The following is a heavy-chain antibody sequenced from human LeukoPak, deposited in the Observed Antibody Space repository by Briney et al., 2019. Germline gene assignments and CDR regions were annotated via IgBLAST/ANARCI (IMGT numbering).Heavy chain of an antibody. V-gene: IGHV1-2*02. CDR1: GYTFNMYG. J-gene: IGHJ5*02. CDR3: ARDPASTLMTTVTRDWFDP. D-gene: IGHD4-17*01. Sequence: ASVKVSCKASGYTFNMYGITWVRQAPGQGLEWMGWISPNSGGTNYAQKFQGRVTMTRDTSISTAYMELSRLRSDDTAVYYCARDPASTLMTTVTRDWFDPWGQGTLVTVSS. CDR2: ISPNSGGT.